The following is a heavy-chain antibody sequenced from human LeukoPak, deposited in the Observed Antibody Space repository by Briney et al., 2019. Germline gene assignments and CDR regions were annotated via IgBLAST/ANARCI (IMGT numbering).Heavy chain of an antibody. CDR2: ISSAGGTT. D-gene: IGHD5-12*01. Sequence: GGSLRLSCSASGFTYRDYPIHWVRQAPGEGLQYVSAISSAGGTTYYADSVRGRFTISRDNSKNTLYLQMSSLRAEDTALYFCVKVGDSGYGEYYQHWGQGTLVTVSS. CDR3: VKVGDSGYGEYYQH. J-gene: IGHJ1*01. V-gene: IGHV3-64D*06. CDR1: GFTYRDYP.